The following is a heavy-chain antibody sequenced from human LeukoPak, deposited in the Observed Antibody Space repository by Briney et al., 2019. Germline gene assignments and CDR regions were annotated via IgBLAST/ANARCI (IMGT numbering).Heavy chain of an antibody. Sequence: GGSLRLSCAASGFTFSTYAMAWVRQAPEKGLECVSGIGDRGNTYYADSVKGRFTISRDNSKNTLYLQMNSLRAEDTAIYYCANYYDTRGHIVPYWGQGTLVTVSS. D-gene: IGHD3-22*01. CDR1: GFTFSTYA. V-gene: IGHV3-23*01. CDR2: IGDRGNT. CDR3: ANYYDTRGHIVPY. J-gene: IGHJ4*02.